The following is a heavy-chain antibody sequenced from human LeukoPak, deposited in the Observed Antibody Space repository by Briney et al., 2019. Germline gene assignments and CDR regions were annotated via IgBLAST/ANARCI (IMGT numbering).Heavy chain of an antibody. Sequence: PSETLSLTCTVSGGSISSSSYYWGWIRQPPGKGLEWIGSIYYSGSTYYNPSLKSRVTISVDTSKNQFSLKLSSVTAADTAVYYCARDLYYYGSGSYYKGLDVWGQGTTVTVSS. D-gene: IGHD3-10*01. CDR2: IYYSGST. CDR1: GGSISSSSYY. V-gene: IGHV4-39*07. CDR3: ARDLYYYGSGSYYKGLDV. J-gene: IGHJ6*02.